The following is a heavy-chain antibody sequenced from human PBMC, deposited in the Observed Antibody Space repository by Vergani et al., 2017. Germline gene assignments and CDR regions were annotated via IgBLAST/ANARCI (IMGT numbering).Heavy chain of an antibody. CDR1: GYTFTGYY. D-gene: IGHD3-9*01. Sequence: QVQLVQSGAEVKKPGASVKVSCKASGYTFTGYYMHWVRQAPGQGLEWMGWINPNSGGTNYAQKFQGRVTMTRDTSISTADMVLSRLRSDDTAVYYCARHPVYDILTGSPYFDYWGQGTLVTVSS. V-gene: IGHV1-2*02. J-gene: IGHJ4*02. CDR3: ARHPVYDILTGSPYFDY. CDR2: INPNSGGT.